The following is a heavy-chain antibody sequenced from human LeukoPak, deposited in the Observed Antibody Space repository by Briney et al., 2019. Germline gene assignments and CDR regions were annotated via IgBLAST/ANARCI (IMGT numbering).Heavy chain of an antibody. V-gene: IGHV3-30*01. D-gene: IGHD1-26*01. CDR1: GFTFSTYA. CDR2: ISYDGTNK. J-gene: IGHJ4*02. Sequence: GGSLRLSCAASGFTFSTYAIHWVRQAPGKGLEWVAVISYDGTNKNYADSVKGRFTISRDNSKNTLYLQMNSLRAEDTAVYYCAKIGTRIVGATFYFDYWGQGTLVTVSS. CDR3: AKIGTRIVGATFYFDY.